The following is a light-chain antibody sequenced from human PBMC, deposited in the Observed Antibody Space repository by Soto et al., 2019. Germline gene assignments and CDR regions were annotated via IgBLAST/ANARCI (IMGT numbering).Light chain of an antibody. Sequence: QSALTQPPSASGSPGQSVTISCTGTSSDVGGYNYVSWYQQHPGKAPKLMIYEVSKRPSGVPDRFSGSKSGNTASLTVSGLQAEDEADYYCTSPAGSNHLGVFGGGTKLTVL. CDR3: TSPAGSNHLGV. CDR2: EVS. V-gene: IGLV2-8*01. J-gene: IGLJ2*01. CDR1: SSDVGGYNY.